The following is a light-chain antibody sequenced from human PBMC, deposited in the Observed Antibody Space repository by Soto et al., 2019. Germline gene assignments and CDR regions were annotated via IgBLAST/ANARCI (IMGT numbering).Light chain of an antibody. CDR2: DAS. Sequence: DLPMTQSPSSLSASVGARVTITCQASEDIDNHLNWYQQRPGGAPKLLIYDASKLQTGVPSRFSGSGPGTDFTLTITSLQPEDIATYYCQQCDSLPVTFGPGTKVDVK. J-gene: IGKJ3*01. CDR1: EDIDNH. CDR3: QQCDSLPVT. V-gene: IGKV1-33*01.